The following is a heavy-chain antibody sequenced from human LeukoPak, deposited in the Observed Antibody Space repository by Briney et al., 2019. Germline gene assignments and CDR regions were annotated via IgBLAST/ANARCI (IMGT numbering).Heavy chain of an antibody. CDR1: GGSISSSSYY. CDR3: ARHGLLWFGESTNFDY. Sequence: PSETLSLTYTVSGGSISSSSYYWGWIRQPPGKGLEWIGSIYYSGSTYYNPSLKSRVTISVDTSKNQFSLKLSSVTAADTAVYYCARHGLLWFGESTNFDYWGQGTLVTVSS. CDR2: IYYSGST. J-gene: IGHJ4*02. V-gene: IGHV4-39*01. D-gene: IGHD3-10*01.